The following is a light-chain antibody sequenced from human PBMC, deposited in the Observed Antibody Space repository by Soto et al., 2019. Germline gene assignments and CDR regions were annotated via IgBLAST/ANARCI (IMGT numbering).Light chain of an antibody. V-gene: IGKV1-33*01. J-gene: IGKJ2*01. CDR2: ESS. Sequence: DLQMTQSPSSLSASVGDRVTITCQASQDINNYLNWYQQKPGIAPKLLIYESSNLETGVPSSFSGSGSGTHFSFTISSLQPEDIATYYCQQYDSLPYTFGQGTKLEIK. CDR3: QQYDSLPYT. CDR1: QDINNY.